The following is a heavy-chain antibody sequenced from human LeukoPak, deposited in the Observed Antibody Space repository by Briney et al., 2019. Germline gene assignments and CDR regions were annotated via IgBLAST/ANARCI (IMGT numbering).Heavy chain of an antibody. CDR1: GYIFTSYD. CDR3: ARLRRLGATNNRYYFDY. Sequence: ASVKVSCKASGYIFTSYDINWVRQATGQGLEWMGWMNPNSGNTGYAQKFQGRVTMTRNTSTSTAYMELSSLRCEDTAVYYCARLRRLGATNNRYYFDYWGQGTLVTVSS. CDR2: MNPNSGNT. J-gene: IGHJ4*02. D-gene: IGHD1-26*01. V-gene: IGHV1-8*01.